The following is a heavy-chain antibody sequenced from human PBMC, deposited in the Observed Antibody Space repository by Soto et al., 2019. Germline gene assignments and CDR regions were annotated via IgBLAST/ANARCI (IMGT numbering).Heavy chain of an antibody. CDR2: LSSSGSTI. Sequence: EVQLVQSGGGLVQPGGSLRLACAASGFTFSSYEMHWVRQAPGKGLEWVSYLSSSGSTIYYADPVKGRFTISRDNAKNSLYLQMNSLRVEDTAVYYCAGVTGTTKHWGQGTLVTVSS. V-gene: IGHV3-48*03. CDR3: AGVTGTTKH. J-gene: IGHJ1*01. D-gene: IGHD1-20*01. CDR1: GFTFSSYE.